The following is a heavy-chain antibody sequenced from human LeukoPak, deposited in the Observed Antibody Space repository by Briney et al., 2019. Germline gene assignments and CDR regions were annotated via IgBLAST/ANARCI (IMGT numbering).Heavy chain of an antibody. J-gene: IGHJ3*02. CDR2: IYSGGST. CDR3: AREIYCSASSCTGGVFDI. V-gene: IGHV3-53*01. CDR1: GFTVSSNY. D-gene: IGHD2-15*01. Sequence: GGSLRLSCAASGFTVSSNYMSWVRQAPGKGLGWASVIYSGGSTYYADSMKGRFTVSRDNSKNTLYLQMNSLRVEDTAVYYCAREIYCSASSCTGGVFDIWGQGTMVTVSS.